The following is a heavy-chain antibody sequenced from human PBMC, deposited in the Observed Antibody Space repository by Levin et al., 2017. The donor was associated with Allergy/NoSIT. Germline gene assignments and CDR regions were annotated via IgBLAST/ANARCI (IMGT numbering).Heavy chain of an antibody. CDR3: AKDTGGIAEAFDY. D-gene: IGHD1-26*01. CDR2: ISWNSGSI. J-gene: IGHJ4*02. CDR1: GFTFDDYA. V-gene: IGHV3-9*01. Sequence: GGSLRLSCAASGFTFDDYAMDWVRQAPGKGLEWVSGISWNSGSIGYADSVKGRFTISRDNAKNSLYLQMNSLRAEDTALYYCAKDTGGIAEAFDYWGQGTLVTVSS.